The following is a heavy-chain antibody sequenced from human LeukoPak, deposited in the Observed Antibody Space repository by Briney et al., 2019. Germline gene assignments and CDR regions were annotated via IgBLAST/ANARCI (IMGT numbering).Heavy chain of an antibody. V-gene: IGHV3-23*01. CDR2: VSDDGIET. CDR3: ARAGYCSGGSCYGVDY. D-gene: IGHD2-15*01. J-gene: IGHJ4*02. Sequence: GGSLRLFCAASGFPFSTYAMAWVREAPGKGLECVSGVSDDGIETYYADSVRGRFTISRHNSNNTVYLQLSSLRGEDTAVYYCARAGYCSGGSCYGVDYWGQGPLVTVSS. CDR1: GFPFSTYA.